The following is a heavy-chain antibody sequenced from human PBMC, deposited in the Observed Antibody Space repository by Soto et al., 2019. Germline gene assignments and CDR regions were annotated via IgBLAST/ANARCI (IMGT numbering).Heavy chain of an antibody. Sequence: KVSCKASGYTFTRSGISWVRQAPGQGLEWMGWISTYNGDTNYAQTFQGRVTMTTDTSTSTVHMEVRSLRSDDTAVYYCAREGVAPYYCYGMDVWGQGTPVTVSS. CDR1: GYTFTRSG. CDR2: ISTYNGDT. J-gene: IGHJ6*02. CDR3: AREGVAPYYCYGMDV. V-gene: IGHV1-18*01. D-gene: IGHD5-12*01.